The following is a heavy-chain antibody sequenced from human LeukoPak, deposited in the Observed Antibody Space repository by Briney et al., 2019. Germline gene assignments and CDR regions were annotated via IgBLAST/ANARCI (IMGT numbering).Heavy chain of an antibody. CDR2: ISYDGSNK. CDR3: ARRKGYSDSSGYFEGSAFDI. V-gene: IGHV3-30*03. J-gene: IGHJ3*02. D-gene: IGHD3-22*01. Sequence: GGSLRLSCAASGFTFSSYGMHWVRQAPGNGLEWVAVISYDGSNKYYADSVKVRFTISRDNSKNTLYLQMNSLRAEDTAVYYCARRKGYSDSSGYFEGSAFDIWGQGTMVTVSS. CDR1: GFTFSSYG.